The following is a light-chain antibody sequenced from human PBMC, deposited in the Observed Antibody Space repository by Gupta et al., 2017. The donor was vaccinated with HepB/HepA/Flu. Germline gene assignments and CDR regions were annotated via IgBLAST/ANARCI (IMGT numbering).Light chain of an antibody. Sequence: ASPGASASLTCTLRSGINVGTYRIYWYQQKPGSPPQYLLRYKSDSDKQQGSGVPSRFSGSKDASANAGILVISGLQSEDEADYYCMIWHSSAWVFGGGTKVTVL. V-gene: IGLV5-45*02. CDR3: MIWHSSAWV. CDR2: YKSDSDK. J-gene: IGLJ3*02. CDR1: SGINVGTYR.